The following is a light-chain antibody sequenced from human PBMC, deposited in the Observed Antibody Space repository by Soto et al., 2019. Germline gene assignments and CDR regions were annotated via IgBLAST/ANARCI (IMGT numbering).Light chain of an antibody. J-gene: IGKJ1*01. CDR3: QQSYGSPLT. Sequence: IMNTKSPVSLSGVVGGGVTITYTSSQSISTYLNWYQQKPGTAPKLLIYASYTFLSGVPSRFIGLGSRSYFSLAISILQSEDFSTFSFQQSYGSPLTFAPGTKVDI. CDR2: ASY. V-gene: IGKV1-39*01. CDR1: QSISTY.